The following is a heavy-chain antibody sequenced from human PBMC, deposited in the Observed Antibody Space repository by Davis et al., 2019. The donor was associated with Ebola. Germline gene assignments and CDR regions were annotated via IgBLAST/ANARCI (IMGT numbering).Heavy chain of an antibody. Sequence: ASVKVSCKASGHTFTSYGISWVRQAPGQGLEWMGWISAYNGNTNYAQKLQGRVTMTTDTSTSTAYMELRSLRSDDTAVYYCARGGSYYDFWSGWGLDYYYYGMDVWGQGTTVTVSS. CDR3: ARGGSYYDFWSGWGLDYYYYGMDV. J-gene: IGHJ6*02. V-gene: IGHV1-18*01. CDR1: GHTFTSYG. D-gene: IGHD3-3*01. CDR2: ISAYNGNT.